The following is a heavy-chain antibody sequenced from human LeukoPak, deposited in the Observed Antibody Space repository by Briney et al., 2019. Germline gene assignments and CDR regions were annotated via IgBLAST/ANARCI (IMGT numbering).Heavy chain of an antibody. Sequence: GRSLRLFCAASGFTFSSYAMHWVRQAAGKGLEWVAVISYDGSNKYYADSVKGRFTISRDNSKNTLYLQMNSLRAEDTAVYYCARVPVLAGTDYYYGMDVWGKGTTVTVSS. V-gene: IGHV3-30*04. CDR3: ARVPVLAGTDYYYGMDV. D-gene: IGHD6-19*01. J-gene: IGHJ6*04. CDR1: GFTFSSYA. CDR2: ISYDGSNK.